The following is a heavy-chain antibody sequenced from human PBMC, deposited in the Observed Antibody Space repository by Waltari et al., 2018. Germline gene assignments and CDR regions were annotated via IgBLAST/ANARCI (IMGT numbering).Heavy chain of an antibody. J-gene: IGHJ4*03. CDR2: ISWGGGGK. Sequence: EVQLVESGGVVVQPGGSLRLSCAASGFTFDDYTMHWVRQAPGKGLEWVSLISWGGGGKISASFVEGRIPMSREKSKNPVDLPMDQLRAWGTAVEYCGEPPPGGQPLDFLGQGTL. CDR3: GEPPPGGQPLDF. CDR1: GFTFDDYT. D-gene: IGHD3-10*01. V-gene: IGHV3-43*01.